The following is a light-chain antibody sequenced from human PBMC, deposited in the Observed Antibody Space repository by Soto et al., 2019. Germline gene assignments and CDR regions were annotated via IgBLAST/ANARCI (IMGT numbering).Light chain of an antibody. Sequence: EIVMSQSPASVSLAPGERAPLSCRASHSVSSHLAWYHQKPGQAPRLLIYGASTRATGIPARFSGSGSGTEFTLTISSLQSEDFAVYYCQQYNNSPRTFGQGTKVDIK. CDR1: HSVSSH. J-gene: IGKJ1*01. V-gene: IGKV3-15*01. CDR3: QQYNNSPRT. CDR2: GAS.